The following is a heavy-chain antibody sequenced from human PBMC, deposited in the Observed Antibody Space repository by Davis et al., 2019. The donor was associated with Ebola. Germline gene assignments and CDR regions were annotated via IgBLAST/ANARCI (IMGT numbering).Heavy chain of an antibody. CDR2: INPSGGST. CDR1: GYTFTSYY. CDR3: ARDPDSSYYYYGMDV. D-gene: IGHD6-6*01. V-gene: IGHV1-46*01. J-gene: IGHJ6*02. Sequence: AASVKVSCKASGYTFTSYYMHWVRQAPGQGLEWMGIINPSGGSTSYAQKFQGRVTMTRDTSTSTAYMELRSLRSDDTAVYYCARDPDSSYYYYGMDVWGQGTTVTVSS.